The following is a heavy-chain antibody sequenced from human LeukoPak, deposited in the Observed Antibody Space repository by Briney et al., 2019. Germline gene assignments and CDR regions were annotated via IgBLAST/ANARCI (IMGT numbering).Heavy chain of an antibody. V-gene: IGHV3-53*01. CDR2: LYSGNDT. D-gene: IGHD3-10*01. CDR3: ARVGDHFHWYFDL. CDR1: GFTVGSKY. Sequence: VGSLRLSCAASGFTVGSKYMNWVRQAPGKGLEWVSILYSGNDTYYSDSVKGRFTISRDDSKNTLSLQMNSQRTEDTAVYYCARVGDHFHWYFDLWGRGTLVAVSS. J-gene: IGHJ2*01.